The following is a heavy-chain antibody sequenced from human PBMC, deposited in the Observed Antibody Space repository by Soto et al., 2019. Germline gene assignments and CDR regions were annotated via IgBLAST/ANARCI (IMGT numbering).Heavy chain of an antibody. J-gene: IGHJ5*02. CDR2: IYSGGST. CDR1: GFTVSSNY. CDR3: ASLIAVAGIDHNP. Sequence: PGGSLRLSCAASGFTVSSNYMSWVRQAPGKGLEWVSVIYSGGSTYYADSVKGRFAISRDNSKNTLYLQMNSLRAEDTAVYYCASLIAVAGIDHNPWGQGTLVTVSS. V-gene: IGHV3-53*01. D-gene: IGHD6-19*01.